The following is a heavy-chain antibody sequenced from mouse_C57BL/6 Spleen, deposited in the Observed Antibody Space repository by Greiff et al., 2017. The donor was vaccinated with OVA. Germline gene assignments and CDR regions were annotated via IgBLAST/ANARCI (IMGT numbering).Heavy chain of an antibody. CDR2: INPSTGGT. J-gene: IGHJ3*01. Sequence: EVQRVESGPELVKPGASVKISCKASGYSFTGYYMNWVKQSPEKSLEWIGEINPSTGGTTYNQKFKAKATLTVDKSSSTAYMQLKSLTSEDSAVYYCARSDYDYDPFAYWGQGTLVTVSA. CDR1: GYSFTGYY. D-gene: IGHD2-4*01. CDR3: ARSDYDYDPFAY. V-gene: IGHV1-42*01.